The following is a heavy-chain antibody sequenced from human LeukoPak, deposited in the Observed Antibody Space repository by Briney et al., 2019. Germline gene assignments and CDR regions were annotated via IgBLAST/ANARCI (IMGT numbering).Heavy chain of an antibody. V-gene: IGHV3-21*01. Sequence: GGSLRLSCAASGFTFSYYGMNWVRQAPGKGLEWVSSISSSSSYIYYADSVEGRFTISRDNAKNSLYLQMNSLRAEDTAVYYCARDLMVRGVINAYWGQGTLVTVSS. J-gene: IGHJ4*02. CDR2: ISSSSSYI. CDR3: ARDLMVRGVINAY. D-gene: IGHD3-10*01. CDR1: GFTFSYYG.